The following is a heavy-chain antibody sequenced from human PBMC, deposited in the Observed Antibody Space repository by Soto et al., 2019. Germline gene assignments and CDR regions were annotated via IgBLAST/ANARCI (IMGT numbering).Heavy chain of an antibody. CDR1: GGSFSGYY. CDR2: INHSGST. J-gene: IGHJ4*02. D-gene: IGHD2-15*01. CDR3: ASVHCSGGSCYYYFDY. V-gene: IGHV4-34*01. Sequence: QVQLQQWGAGLLKPSETLSLTCAVYGGSFSGYYWSWIRQPPGKGLEWIGEINHSGSTNYNPSLKSRVTISVDTSKNQFSLKLSSVTAADTAVYYCASVHCSGGSCYYYFDYWGQGTLVTVSS.